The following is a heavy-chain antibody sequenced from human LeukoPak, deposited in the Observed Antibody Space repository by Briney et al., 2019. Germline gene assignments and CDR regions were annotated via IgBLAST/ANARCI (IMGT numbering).Heavy chain of an antibody. Sequence: GESLKISCKASGYSFIDYCIGWVRQMPRKGLEWMWIIYHDGSDTNYSPSFKGQVTISADKSINTAYLQWSSLKASDTAMYYCARRDFNSVYNQLDYWGQGTLVTVSS. CDR2: IYHDGSDT. D-gene: IGHD2/OR15-2a*01. CDR1: GYSFIDYC. J-gene: IGHJ4*02. CDR3: ARRDFNSVYNQLDY. V-gene: IGHV5-51*01.